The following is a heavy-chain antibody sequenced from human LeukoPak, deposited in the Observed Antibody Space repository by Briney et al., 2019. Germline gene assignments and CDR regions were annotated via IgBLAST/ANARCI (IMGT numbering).Heavy chain of an antibody. J-gene: IGHJ3*02. CDR1: GGTFSSYA. Sequence: SVKVSCKASGGTFSSYAISWVRQAPGQGLEWMGGIIPIFGSANYAQKFQGRVTITTDESTSTAYMELSSLRSEDTAVYYCARAAITMIVVAHIPIPGAFDIWGQGTMVTVSS. V-gene: IGHV1-69*05. CDR3: ARAAITMIVVAHIPIPGAFDI. CDR2: IIPIFGSA. D-gene: IGHD3-22*01.